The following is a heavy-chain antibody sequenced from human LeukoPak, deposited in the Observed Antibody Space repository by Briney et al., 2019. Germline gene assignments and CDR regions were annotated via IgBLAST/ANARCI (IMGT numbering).Heavy chain of an antibody. Sequence: GGSLRLSCAASGFTFSSYAMHWVRQAPGKGLEWVALISYDGSNKYYADSVKGRFTISRDNSKNTLYLQMNSLRTEDMAVYYCARDLGRDSSWYVYDYWGQGTLVTVSS. CDR1: GFTFSSYA. CDR3: ARDLGRDSSWYVYDY. J-gene: IGHJ4*02. D-gene: IGHD6-13*01. V-gene: IGHV3-30-3*01. CDR2: ISYDGSNK.